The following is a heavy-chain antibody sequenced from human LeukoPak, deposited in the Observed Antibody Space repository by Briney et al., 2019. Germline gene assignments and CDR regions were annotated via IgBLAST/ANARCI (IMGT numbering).Heavy chain of an antibody. D-gene: IGHD6-19*01. V-gene: IGHV1-69*04. CDR1: GDTFSRYA. J-gene: IGHJ4*02. CDR3: AREGPYISGSDY. Sequence: GASVKVSCKASGDTFSRYAIGWVRQAPGQGLEWMGRNVPILDIANYAQKFQGRVTITADKSTSTAYMELSSLRSEDTAVYYCAREGPYISGSDYWGQGTLVTVSS. CDR2: NVPILDIA.